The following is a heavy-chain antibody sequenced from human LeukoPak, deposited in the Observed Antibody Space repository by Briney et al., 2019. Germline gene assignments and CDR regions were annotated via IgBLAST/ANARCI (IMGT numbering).Heavy chain of an antibody. V-gene: IGHV3-7*01. CDR1: GFTFRSYW. Sequence: GGSLRLSCAASGFTFRSYWMSWVRQAPGKGLEWVANIKQDGSEKYYVDSVKGRFPISRDNAKNSLYLQMNSLRAEDMAVYYCARGSPSWYCSGGSCANFNYWGQGTLVTVSS. J-gene: IGHJ4*02. CDR2: IKQDGSEK. CDR3: ARGSPSWYCSGGSCANFNY. D-gene: IGHD2-15*01.